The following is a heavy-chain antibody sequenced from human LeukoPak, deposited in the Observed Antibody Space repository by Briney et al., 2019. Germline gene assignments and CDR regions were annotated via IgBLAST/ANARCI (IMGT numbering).Heavy chain of an antibody. J-gene: IGHJ5*02. V-gene: IGHV4-39*01. CDR2: IYYSGST. D-gene: IGHD2-2*02. Sequence: SETLSLTCTVSGGSISSSSYYWGWIRQPPGKGLEWIGSIYYSGSTYYNPSLKSRVTISVDTSKNQFSLKLSSVTAADTAVYYCARHWAQVPAAIHRSWFDPWGQGTLVTVSS. CDR1: GGSISSSSYY. CDR3: ARHWAQVPAAIHRSWFDP.